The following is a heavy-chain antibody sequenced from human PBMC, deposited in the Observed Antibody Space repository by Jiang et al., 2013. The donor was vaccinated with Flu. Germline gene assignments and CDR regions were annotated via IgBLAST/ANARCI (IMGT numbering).Heavy chain of an antibody. D-gene: IGHD3-10*01. J-gene: IGHJ4*02. CDR3: TREGEYYYGSGSYRFDY. V-gene: IGHV3-49*05. CDR2: IRSKAYGGTT. Sequence: EVQLLESGGGLVKPGRSLRLSCTASGFTFGDYAMSWFRQAPGKGLEWVGFIRSKAYGGTTEYAASVKGRFTISRDDSKSIAYLQMNSLKTEDTAVYYCTREGEYYYGSGSYRFDYWGQGTLVTVSS. CDR1: GFTFGDYA.